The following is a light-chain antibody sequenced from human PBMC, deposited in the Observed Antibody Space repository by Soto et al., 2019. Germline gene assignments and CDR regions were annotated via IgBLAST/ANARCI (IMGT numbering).Light chain of an antibody. Sequence: SALTQPPSVSGSPGQSVTISCTGTSSDVGGYDFVSWYQQHPGKAPKLMISDVSKRPSGVPDRFSGSKSGNTASLTISGLQAEDEADYYCCSYAGDLALFGGGTKVTVL. CDR3: CSYAGDLAL. CDR1: SSDVGGYDF. CDR2: DVS. V-gene: IGLV2-11*01. J-gene: IGLJ2*01.